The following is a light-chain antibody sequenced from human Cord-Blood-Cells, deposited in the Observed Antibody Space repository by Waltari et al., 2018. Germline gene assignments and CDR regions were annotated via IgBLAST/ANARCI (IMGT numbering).Light chain of an antibody. CDR3: QQANSFPLT. V-gene: IGKV1-12*01. Sequence: DIQMTQSQSSVSASVGDRVTIPCRASQGIISWLAWYQQKPGKAPKLRIYAASSLQSEVPSRFSGSGSGTDFALTISSLQPEDFATYYCQQANSFPLTFGGGTKVEIK. CDR1: QGIISW. J-gene: IGKJ4*01. CDR2: AAS.